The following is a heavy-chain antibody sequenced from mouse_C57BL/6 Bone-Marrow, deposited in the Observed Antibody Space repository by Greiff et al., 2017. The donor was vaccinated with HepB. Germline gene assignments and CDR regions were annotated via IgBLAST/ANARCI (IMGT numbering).Heavy chain of an antibody. J-gene: IGHJ4*01. CDR3: TGLGRNAMDY. V-gene: IGHV14-4*01. D-gene: IGHD4-1*01. Sequence: EVKLMESGAELVRPGASVKLSCTASGFNIKDDYMHWVKQRPEQGLEWIGWIDPENGDTEYASKFQGKATITADTSSNTAYLQLSSLTSEDTAVYYCTGLGRNAMDYWGQGTSVTVSS. CDR2: IDPENGDT. CDR1: GFNIKDDY.